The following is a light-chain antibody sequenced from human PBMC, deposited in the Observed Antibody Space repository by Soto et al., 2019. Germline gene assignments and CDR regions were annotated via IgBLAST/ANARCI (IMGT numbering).Light chain of an antibody. V-gene: IGKV1-9*01. J-gene: IGKJ1*01. CDR1: QDISSY. Sequence: DIQLTQSPPFLTASVGDRVTITCRASQDISSYLVWYQQKPGKAPKLLIYSASTLESGVPSRFSGSGSGTEFTLTISSLQPEDFASYYCQQLNDYPRTFGQGTRVEIK. CDR3: QQLNDYPRT. CDR2: SAS.